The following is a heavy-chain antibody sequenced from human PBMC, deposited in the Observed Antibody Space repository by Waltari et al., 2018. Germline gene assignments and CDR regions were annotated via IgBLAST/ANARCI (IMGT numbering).Heavy chain of an antibody. Sequence: QVQLVQSGAEVKKPGASVKVSCKASGYTFTSYAMHWVRQAPGQRLEWMGWINAGNGNTKYAQKCQGRVTITRDTSASTAYMELSSLRSEDTAVYYCARGAAGTKFLGFFDYWGQGTLVTVSS. D-gene: IGHD1-7*01. V-gene: IGHV1-3*01. J-gene: IGHJ4*02. CDR1: GYTFTSYA. CDR2: INAGNGNT. CDR3: ARGAAGTKFLGFFDY.